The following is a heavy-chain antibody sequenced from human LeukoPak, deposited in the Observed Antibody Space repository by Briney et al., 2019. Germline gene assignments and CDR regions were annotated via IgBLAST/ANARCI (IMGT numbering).Heavy chain of an antibody. V-gene: IGHV3-30*02. D-gene: IGHD3-10*01. CDR1: GFTFSYYG. Sequence: GGSLRLSCAASGFTFSYYGFHWVRQAPDKGLEWVAFIRYDGNDKYYAESVKGRFTISRDTSRNTLYLQMNSLRAEDTAVYYCAKDLMRDRWFGESWGQGTLVTVSS. J-gene: IGHJ5*02. CDR2: IRYDGNDK. CDR3: AKDLMRDRWFGES.